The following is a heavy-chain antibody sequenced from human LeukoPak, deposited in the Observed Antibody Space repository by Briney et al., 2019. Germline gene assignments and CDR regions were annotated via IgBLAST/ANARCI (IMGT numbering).Heavy chain of an antibody. J-gene: IGHJ6*03. V-gene: IGHV4-61*02. CDR3: ASGGYYYYYMDV. Sequence: PSQTLSLTCTVSGGSISPGYYWSWVRQPAGKELQWIGRIYTSGSTNYNPSLKSRVTISVATSKNQFSLKLSSVTAADTAVYYCASGGYYYYYMDVWGKGTTVTISS. CDR1: GGSISPGYY. CDR2: IYTSGST.